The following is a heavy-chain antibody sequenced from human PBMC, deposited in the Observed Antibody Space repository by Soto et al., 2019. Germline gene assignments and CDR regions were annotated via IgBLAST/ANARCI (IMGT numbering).Heavy chain of an antibody. CDR3: ARYRWYSSPGTRYYFDY. CDR1: GGSISSYY. D-gene: IGHD6-13*01. V-gene: IGHV4-59*01. J-gene: IGHJ4*02. CDR2: IYYSGST. Sequence: SETLSLTCTVSGGSISSYYWSWIRQPPGKGLEWIGYIYYSGSTNYNPSLKSRVTISVDTSKNQFSLKLSSVTAADTAVYYCARYRWYSSPGTRYYFDYPGQAPLLTVSS.